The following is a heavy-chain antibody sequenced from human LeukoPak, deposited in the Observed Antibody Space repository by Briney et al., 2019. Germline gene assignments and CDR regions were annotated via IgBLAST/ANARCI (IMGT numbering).Heavy chain of an antibody. CDR1: GYTFTSYA. D-gene: IGHD2-2*01. CDR2: INPNSGDT. V-gene: IGHV1-2*02. J-gene: IGHJ3*02. Sequence: ASVKVSCKASGYTFTSYAMHWVRQAPGQGLEWMGRINPNSGDTDYAQKFQGRVTMTRDTSISTAYMELSRLRSDDTAVYYCASGLGSIVVLPAADAFDIWGQGTMVTVSS. CDR3: ASGLGSIVVLPAADAFDI.